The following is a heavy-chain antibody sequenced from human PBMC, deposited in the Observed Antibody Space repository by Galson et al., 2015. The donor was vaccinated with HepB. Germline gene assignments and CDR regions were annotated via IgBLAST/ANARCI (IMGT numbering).Heavy chain of an antibody. Sequence: SVKVSCKASGYTFRRYAMHWVRQAPGQGLEWMGWINTNTGIPTFAQGFTGRFVFSLDTSVSTTYVQISRLKTEDTAVYYCARGDRETPTIDWENYFDYWGQGTLVTVSS. CDR2: INTNTGIP. D-gene: IGHD5-24*01. V-gene: IGHV7-4-1*02. CDR3: ARGDRETPTIDWENYFDY. J-gene: IGHJ4*02. CDR1: GYTFRRYA.